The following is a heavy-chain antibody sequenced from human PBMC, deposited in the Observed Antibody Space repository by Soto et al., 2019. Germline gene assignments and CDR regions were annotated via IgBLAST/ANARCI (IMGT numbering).Heavy chain of an antibody. CDR2: INPGGGSA. V-gene: IGHV1-46*01. CDR3: ARDTSGWSLNGLDV. CDR1: GSAITRYY. D-gene: IGHD6-19*01. Sequence: QVDLVQSGDEVKKPGASVTISCKASGSAITRYYIHWVRQAPGRGLEWMGIINPGGGSARYAQKFQDRVSIDKDTSTGTVYIDLRRLRTEDTAVYYCARDTSGWSLNGLDVWGQGTTVNVSS. J-gene: IGHJ6*02.